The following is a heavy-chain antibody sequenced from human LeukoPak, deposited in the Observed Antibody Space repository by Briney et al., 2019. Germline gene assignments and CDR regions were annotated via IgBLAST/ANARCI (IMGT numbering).Heavy chain of an antibody. D-gene: IGHD2-21*01. V-gene: IGHV4-59*12. J-gene: IGHJ3*02. CDR2: IYYSGST. CDR3: AREVWSAFDI. Sequence: SETLSLTCTVSGGSISSYYWSWLRQPPGKGLEWIGYIYYSGSTNYNPSLKSRVTISVDTSKNQFSLKLSSVTAADTAVYYCAREVWSAFDIWGQGTMVTVSS. CDR1: GGSISSYY.